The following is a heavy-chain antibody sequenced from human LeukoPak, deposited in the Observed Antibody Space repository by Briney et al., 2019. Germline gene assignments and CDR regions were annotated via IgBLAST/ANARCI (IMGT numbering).Heavy chain of an antibody. CDR1: GFTFSSYE. CDR2: ISSSGSTI. D-gene: IGHD5-18*01. CDR3: AFRYSYGGFDY. Sequence: GGSLRLSCAASGFTFSSYEMNWVRQAPGKGLEWVSYISSSGSTIYYADSVKGRFTISRDNTKNSLYLQMNSLGAEDTAVYYCAFRYSYGGFDYWGQGTLVTVSS. J-gene: IGHJ4*02. V-gene: IGHV3-48*03.